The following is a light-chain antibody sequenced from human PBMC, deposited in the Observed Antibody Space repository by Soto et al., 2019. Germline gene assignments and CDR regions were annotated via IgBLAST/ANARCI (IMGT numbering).Light chain of an antibody. J-gene: IGLJ2*01. Sequence: QSALTQPPSASGTPGQRVTISCSGATSNFGTKSVNWYQHLPGAAPRLLIYSNNQRPSGVPDRFSGSKSGTSASLAISGLQSEDEADYYCAAWDDSLNGPVFGGGTKLTVL. CDR3: AAWDDSLNGPV. CDR2: SNN. V-gene: IGLV1-44*01. CDR1: TSNFGTKS.